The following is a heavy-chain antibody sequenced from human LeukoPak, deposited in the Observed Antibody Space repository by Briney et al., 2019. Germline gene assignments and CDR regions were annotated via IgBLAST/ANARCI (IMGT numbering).Heavy chain of an antibody. J-gene: IGHJ3*02. CDR1: GFTFSSYS. CDR3: ARGGAAAGIDAFDI. CDR2: ISSSSSYT. V-gene: IGHV3-21*01. Sequence: GGSLRLSCAAAGFTFSSYSMNWVRQAPGKGLEWVSSISSSSSYTYYADSVKGRFTISRDNVKNSLYLQMNSLRAEDTAVYYCARGGAAAGIDAFDIWGQGTMVTVSS. D-gene: IGHD6-13*01.